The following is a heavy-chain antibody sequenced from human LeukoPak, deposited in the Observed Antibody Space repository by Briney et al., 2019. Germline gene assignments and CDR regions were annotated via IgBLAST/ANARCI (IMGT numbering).Heavy chain of an antibody. D-gene: IGHD3-3*01. Sequence: PGGSLRLSCAASGFTFSSYWMSWVRQAPGKGLEWVANIKQDGSEKYYVDSVKGRFTISRDNAKNSLYLQMNSLRAEDTAVYYCARAGIFGVVIDAFDIWGQGTMVTVSS. V-gene: IGHV3-7*01. CDR3: ARAGIFGVVIDAFDI. J-gene: IGHJ3*02. CDR1: GFTFSSYW. CDR2: IKQDGSEK.